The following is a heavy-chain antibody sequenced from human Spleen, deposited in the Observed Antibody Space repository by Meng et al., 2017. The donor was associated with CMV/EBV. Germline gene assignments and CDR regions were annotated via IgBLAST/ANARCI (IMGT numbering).Heavy chain of an antibody. CDR2: TITGGST. D-gene: IGHD6-13*01. CDR3: VGLTAGGGGRGY. CDR1: GASVHSGSYH. Sequence: CTVSGASVHSGSYHWTWVRQPPGKGLEWIGQTITGGSTDYNPSLRSRLTISVDTSKNDFSLNLNSVTAADTAVYYCVGLTAGGGGRGYWGQGALVTVSS. J-gene: IGHJ4*02. V-gene: IGHV4-61*03.